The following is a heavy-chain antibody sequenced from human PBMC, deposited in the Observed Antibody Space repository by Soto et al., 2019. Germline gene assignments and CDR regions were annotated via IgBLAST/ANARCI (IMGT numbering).Heavy chain of an antibody. Sequence: EVQLVESGGGLVQPGGSLRLSCAASGFTVSTKYMSWVRQAPGKGLEWVSVIYSGGSTFYADSVRGRFTISRDNSKNTVNLQMNSLRAEDTAVYYCARDPWAADYWGQGTLFTFSS. CDR2: IYSGGST. J-gene: IGHJ4*02. CDR3: ARDPWAADY. V-gene: IGHV3-66*01. D-gene: IGHD3-16*01. CDR1: GFTVSTKY.